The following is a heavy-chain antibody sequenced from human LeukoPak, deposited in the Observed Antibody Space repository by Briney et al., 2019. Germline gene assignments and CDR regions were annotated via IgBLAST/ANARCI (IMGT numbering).Heavy chain of an antibody. CDR2: ISGSGGST. CDR3: AKDHWAFGGVIVHFDY. J-gene: IGHJ4*02. CDR1: GFTFSSYA. V-gene: IGHV3-23*01. D-gene: IGHD3-16*02. Sequence: GGSLRLSCAASGFTFSSYAMSWVRQAPGKGLEWVSAISGSGGSTYYADSVKGRFTISRDNSKNTLYLQMNSLRAGDTAVYYCAKDHWAFGGVIVHFDYWGQGTLVTVSS.